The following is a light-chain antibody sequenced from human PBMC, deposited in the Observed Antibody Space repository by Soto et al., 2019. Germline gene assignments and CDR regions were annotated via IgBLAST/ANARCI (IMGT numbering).Light chain of an antibody. J-gene: IGKJ2*01. Sequence: DIQMTQSPSTLSASVGDSVTITCRASQSISSWLAWYQQKPGKAPKLLIYKASTLESGAPSSFSGSGSGTEFTLTIISLQPDDFATYYCQQYNSFPHTFGQGTKLEIK. CDR1: QSISSW. CDR3: QQYNSFPHT. V-gene: IGKV1-5*03. CDR2: KAS.